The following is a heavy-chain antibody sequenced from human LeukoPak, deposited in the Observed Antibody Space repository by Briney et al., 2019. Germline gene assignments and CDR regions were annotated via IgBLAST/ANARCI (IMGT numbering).Heavy chain of an antibody. CDR3: ARDGTERD. D-gene: IGHD6-13*01. J-gene: IGHJ4*02. CDR2: INQDGSEK. CDR1: GFIFSDYW. Sequence: GGSLRLSCVASGFIFSDYWMSWVRQAPGKGLEWLADINQDGSEKYYVDSVKGRFTISRDNAKNSLYLKMNSLTAEGTAVYYCARDGTERDWGQGTLVTVSS. V-gene: IGHV3-7*04.